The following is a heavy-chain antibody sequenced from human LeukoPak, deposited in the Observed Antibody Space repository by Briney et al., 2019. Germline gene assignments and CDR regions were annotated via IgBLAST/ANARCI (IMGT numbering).Heavy chain of an antibody. CDR2: IYTSGST. D-gene: IGHD2-15*01. V-gene: IGHV4-61*02. CDR3: AGANFLGGEGDAFDI. CDR1: GGSISSGSYY. J-gene: IGHJ3*02. Sequence: SQTLSLTCTVSGGSISSGSYYWSWIRQPAGKGLEWIGRIYTSGSTNYNPSLKSRVTISVDTSKNQFSLKLSSVTAADTAVYYCAGANFLGGEGDAFDIWGQGTMATVSS.